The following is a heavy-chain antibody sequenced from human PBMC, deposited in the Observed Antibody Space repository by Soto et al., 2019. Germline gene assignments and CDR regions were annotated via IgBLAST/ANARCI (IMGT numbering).Heavy chain of an antibody. V-gene: IGHV1-2*04. Sequence: QVQLVQSGAEVKKPGASVKVSCKASGYTFTGYYMHWVRQAPGQGLEWMGWINPNSGGTNYAQKFQGWVTMTRDTSISTAYMELSRLRSGDTAVYYCAREVGYGSGNFDYWGQGTLVTVSS. CDR3: AREVGYGSGNFDY. J-gene: IGHJ4*02. D-gene: IGHD3-10*01. CDR2: INPNSGGT. CDR1: GYTFTGYY.